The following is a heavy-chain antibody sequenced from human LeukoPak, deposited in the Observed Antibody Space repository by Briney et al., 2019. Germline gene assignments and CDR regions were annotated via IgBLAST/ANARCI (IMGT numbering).Heavy chain of an antibody. D-gene: IGHD2-21*01. Sequence: PGGSLRLSCAASGFTFSSHGMSWVRQTSERGLEWVSSISASGGEKFYADSVRGRFTISRDNSKNTLYLQMYSLRPEDTAIYYCAKIGVIGLWYFDYWGQGSLVTVSS. J-gene: IGHJ4*02. V-gene: IGHV3-23*01. CDR3: AKIGVIGLWYFDY. CDR1: GFTFSSHG. CDR2: ISASGGEK.